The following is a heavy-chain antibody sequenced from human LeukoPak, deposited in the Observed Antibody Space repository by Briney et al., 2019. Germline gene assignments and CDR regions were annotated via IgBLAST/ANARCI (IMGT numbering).Heavy chain of an antibody. CDR3: AKGLTGTTFT. CDR1: GFTFSSYA. V-gene: IGHV3-23*01. CDR2: ISGSGGST. D-gene: IGHD1-7*01. Sequence: GGSLRLSCAASGFTFSSYAMSWVCQAPGKGLEWVSAISGSGGSTYYADSVKGRFTISRDNSKNTLYLQMSSLRAEDTAVYYCAKGLTGTTFTWGQGTLVTVSS. J-gene: IGHJ5*02.